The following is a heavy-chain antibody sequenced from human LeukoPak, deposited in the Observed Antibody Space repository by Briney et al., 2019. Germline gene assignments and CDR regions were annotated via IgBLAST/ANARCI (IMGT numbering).Heavy chain of an antibody. D-gene: IGHD2-2*01. V-gene: IGHV1-46*01. J-gene: IGHJ5*02. CDR1: GYTFTSYY. CDR2: INPSGGST. Sequence: ASVKVSCKASGYTFTSYYMHWVRQAPGQGLEWMGIINPSGGSTSYAQKFQGRVTMTTDTSTSTAYMELRSLRSDDTAVYYCARAGVPNWFDPWGQGTLVTVSS. CDR3: ARAGVPNWFDP.